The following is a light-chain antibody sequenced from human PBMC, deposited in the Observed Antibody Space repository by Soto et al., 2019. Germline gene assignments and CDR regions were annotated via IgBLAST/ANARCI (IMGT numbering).Light chain of an antibody. Sequence: EIVLTQSPATLSVSPGERSTLSCRASQSVSSNLAWYQQKPGQAPRLLIYDVSSRASGSPDRSSGSGSGTDFTLTIGRLEPEDFAVYYCQQYGNSPQTFGQGTKVDIK. J-gene: IGKJ1*01. CDR3: QQYGNSPQT. CDR2: DVS. CDR1: QSVSSN. V-gene: IGKV3-20*01.